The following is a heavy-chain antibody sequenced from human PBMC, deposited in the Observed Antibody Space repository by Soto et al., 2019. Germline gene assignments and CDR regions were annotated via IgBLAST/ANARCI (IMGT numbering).Heavy chain of an antibody. CDR1: GGGNLRDYR. CDR3: ARGSDCDNFGAVC. CDR2: IIPKLGSA. D-gene: IGHD2-21*01. J-gene: IGHJ4*02. Sequence: QVQLVQSGAEVKEPGSSVKVSCKASGGGNLRDYRTTWVRRAPGQGLEWMGGIIPKLGSANYAQNFQGRVTVTADESTNTVYMERRSLRSDDPAVYYRARGSDCDNFGAVCWGQGTPVTVSS. V-gene: IGHV1-69*01.